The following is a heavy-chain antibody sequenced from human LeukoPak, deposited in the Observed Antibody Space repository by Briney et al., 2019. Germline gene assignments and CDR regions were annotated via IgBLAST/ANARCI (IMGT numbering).Heavy chain of an antibody. CDR2: LYSAGNT. J-gene: IGHJ3*02. D-gene: IGHD3-10*01. V-gene: IGHV3-66*01. CDR3: ATEAFRGVLFHI. Sequence: GGSLRLSCAASGFTVSSNYMSWVRQAPGKGLEWVSVLYSAGNTYYADSVRGRFSISRDNSRNTLYLQMNSLRVEDTAVYYCATEAFRGVLFHIWGQGTVVTVSS. CDR1: GFTVSSNY.